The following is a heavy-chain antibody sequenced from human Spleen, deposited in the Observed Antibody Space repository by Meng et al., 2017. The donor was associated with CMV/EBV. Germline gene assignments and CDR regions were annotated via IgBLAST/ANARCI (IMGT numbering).Heavy chain of an antibody. CDR1: GGSFSGYY. J-gene: IGHJ4*02. D-gene: IGHD3-16*01. Sequence: GSLRLSCAVYGGSFSGYYWSWIRQPPGKGLEWIGSIYYSGSTYYNPSLKSRVTISVDTSKNQFSLKLSSVTAADTAVYYCARRLVSSNYDYWGQGTLVTVSS. V-gene: IGHV4-34*01. CDR2: IYYSGST. CDR3: ARRLVSSNYDY.